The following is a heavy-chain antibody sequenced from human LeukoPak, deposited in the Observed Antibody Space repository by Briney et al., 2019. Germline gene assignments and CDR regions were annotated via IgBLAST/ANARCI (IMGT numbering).Heavy chain of an antibody. CDR1: GFTFSNYA. D-gene: IGHD6-19*01. CDR3: AKSKGLIAVAEVDY. J-gene: IGHJ4*02. Sequence: GGSLRLSCAASGFTFSNYAMSWVRQAPGKGLEWVSAFSPSGGGTYFADSVKGRFTISRDNSKNTLYLQMNSLRAEDTAVYYCAKSKGLIAVAEVDYWGQGTLVTVSS. V-gene: IGHV3-23*01. CDR2: FSPSGGGT.